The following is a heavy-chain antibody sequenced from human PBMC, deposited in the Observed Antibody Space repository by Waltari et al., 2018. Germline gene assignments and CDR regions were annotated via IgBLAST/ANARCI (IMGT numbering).Heavy chain of an antibody. D-gene: IGHD3-3*01. V-gene: IGHV1-8*02. CDR2: INPKSGNT. Sequence: QMQLVQSGAEVQKPGASAKVSCKPSGYPFRASHINWVRQATGHGLEWMGWINPKSGNTVSAQNFQDRVTITRDPSTSTVYMELSSLRSDDAAVYYCARVHYDFWSGYYIWGQGTLVTVPS. CDR3: ARVHYDFWSGYYI. J-gene: IGHJ4*02. CDR1: GYPFRASH.